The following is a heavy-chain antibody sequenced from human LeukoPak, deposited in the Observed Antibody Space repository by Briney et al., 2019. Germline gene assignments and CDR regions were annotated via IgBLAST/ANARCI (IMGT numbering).Heavy chain of an antibody. CDR3: TRPFTMVRGVIITPDY. D-gene: IGHD3-10*01. J-gene: IGHJ4*02. Sequence: GGSLRLSCAASGFTFSGSAMHWVRQASGKGLEWVGRIRSKANSYATAYAASVKGRFTISRDDSKNTAYLQMNSLKTEDTAVYYCTRPFTMVRGVIITPDYWGQGTLVTVSS. CDR2: IRSKANSYAT. V-gene: IGHV3-73*01. CDR1: GFTFSGSA.